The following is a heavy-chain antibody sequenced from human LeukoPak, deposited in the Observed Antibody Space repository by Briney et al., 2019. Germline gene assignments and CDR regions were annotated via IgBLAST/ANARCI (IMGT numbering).Heavy chain of an antibody. V-gene: IGHV3-48*03. D-gene: IGHD5-12*01. CDR1: GFTFSTYE. J-gene: IGHJ4*02. CDR3: ARDTVDGPFVTSLDY. CDR2: IISGGTTQ. Sequence: PGGSLRLSCSASGFTFSTYEMNWVRQTPGKGLEWVAHIISGGTTQYYADSVRGRFTVSRDNAKNSLYLHMNGLRAEDTAVYYCARDTVDGPFVTSLDYWGQGARVTVSS.